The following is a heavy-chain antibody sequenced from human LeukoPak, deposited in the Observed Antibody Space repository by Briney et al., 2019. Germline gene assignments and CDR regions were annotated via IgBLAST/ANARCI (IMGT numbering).Heavy chain of an antibody. CDR3: ARVPQGGNYYFDY. J-gene: IGHJ4*02. D-gene: IGHD4-23*01. CDR1: GGTFSSYA. CDR2: IIPIFGTA. Sequence: ASVKVSCKASGGTFSSYAISWVRQAPGQGLEWMGGIIPIFGTANYAQKFQGRVTITADESTSTAYMELSSLRSEDTAVYYCARVPQGGNYYFDYWGQGTLVTVSS. V-gene: IGHV1-69*13.